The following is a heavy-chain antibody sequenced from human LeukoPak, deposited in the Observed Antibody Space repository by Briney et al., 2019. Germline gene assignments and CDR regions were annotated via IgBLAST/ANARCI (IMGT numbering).Heavy chain of an antibody. CDR3: ARDKEFSSGWYFDN. CDR1: GSTFSSYD. D-gene: IGHD6-19*01. J-gene: IGHJ4*02. CDR2: ISSSGSGSTK. V-gene: IGHV3-48*03. Sequence: VGPLRLSCAASGSTFSSYDMNWVRQAPGKGLDWSSYISSSGSGSTKFYADSVKGRFTISRDNAENSLYLQMNSLRVEDTAVYYCARDKEFSSGWYFDNWGQGTLVTVSS.